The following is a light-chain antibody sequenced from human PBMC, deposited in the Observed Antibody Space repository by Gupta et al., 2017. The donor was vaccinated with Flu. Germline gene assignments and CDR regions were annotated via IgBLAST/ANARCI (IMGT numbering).Light chain of an antibody. J-gene: IGLJ2*01. CDR3: SSCISSSTLV. Sequence: QSALTQPASVSGSPGQSITISCTGTSSDIDSYNYVSCYQQHPGQAPKLLIYGVTNRPSGVSNRFSASKSGDTASLTISGLQAADEADYYCSSCISSSTLVFGGGTKLTVL. V-gene: IGLV2-14*01. CDR2: GVT. CDR1: SSDIDSYNY.